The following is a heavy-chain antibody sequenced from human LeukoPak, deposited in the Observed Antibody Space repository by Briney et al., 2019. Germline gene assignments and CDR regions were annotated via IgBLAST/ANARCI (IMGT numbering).Heavy chain of an antibody. CDR3: AKEEGPTVVTPFDY. J-gene: IGHJ4*02. Sequence: GGSLRLSCAASGFTFSSYEMNWVRQAPGKGLEWVSYITTSDNTMYYADSVKGRFTISRDNSKNTLYLQMNSLRAEDTAVYYCAKEEGPTVVTPFDYWGQGTLVTVSS. CDR1: GFTFSSYE. V-gene: IGHV3-48*03. D-gene: IGHD4-23*01. CDR2: ITTSDNTM.